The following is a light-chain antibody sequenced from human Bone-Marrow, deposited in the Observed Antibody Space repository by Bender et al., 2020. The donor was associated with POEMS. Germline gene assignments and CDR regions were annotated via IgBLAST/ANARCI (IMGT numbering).Light chain of an antibody. V-gene: IGLV2-8*01. CDR2: DVT. CDR3: SSYAGSTSFVI. CDR1: STNIGLYNY. J-gene: IGLJ2*01. Sequence: QSALTQPPSASGSPGLSVTISCTGTSTNIGLYNYVAWYQQYPGKAPKLLIYDVTKRPSGVPDRFSGSKSGNTASLTVSGLQPEDEADYYCSSYAGSTSFVIFGGGTKLTVL.